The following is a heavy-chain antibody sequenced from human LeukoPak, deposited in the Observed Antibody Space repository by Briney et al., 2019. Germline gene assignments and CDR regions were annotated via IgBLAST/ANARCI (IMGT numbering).Heavy chain of an antibody. CDR2: NYYTGIT. Sequence: SETLSLTCSVSGASISSSYWSWIRQPPGKGLEVIGYNYYTGITNYNPSLKSRVTISLDTSKSQFSLKLSSVTAADTAVYYCVRTARLFDHWGQGTLVSVSS. J-gene: IGHJ4*02. V-gene: IGHV4-59*13. CDR3: VRTARLFDH. D-gene: IGHD6-25*01. CDR1: GASISSSY.